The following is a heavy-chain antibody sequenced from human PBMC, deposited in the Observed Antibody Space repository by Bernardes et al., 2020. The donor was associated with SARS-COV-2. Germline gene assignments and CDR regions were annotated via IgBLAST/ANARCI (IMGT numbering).Heavy chain of an antibody. Sequence: ASVKVSCKASGYTFISYGIAWVRQAPGQGLEWMGWVSPYNGNTRYVQKLQGRVTMTTDTSTNTAYMEMRSLRSDDTAVYYCARVHEEDGYDYISRIFHFWGQGTLVTVSS. D-gene: IGHD3-16*01. CDR3: ARVHEEDGYDYISRIFHF. J-gene: IGHJ4*02. V-gene: IGHV1-18*04. CDR2: VSPYNGNT. CDR1: GYTFISYG.